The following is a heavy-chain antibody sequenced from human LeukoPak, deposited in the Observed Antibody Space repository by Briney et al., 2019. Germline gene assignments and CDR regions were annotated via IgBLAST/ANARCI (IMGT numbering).Heavy chain of an antibody. Sequence: SETLSLTCAVSGYSISSDYYWSWIRQPPGKGLAWVGSIHYSGRTYYNPSLKSRVTISVDTSKNQFSLKLSSVTAADTAVYYCARRLYNNVGFDYWGQGTLVTVSS. CDR2: IHYSGRT. V-gene: IGHV4-38-2*01. CDR3: ARRLYNNVGFDY. CDR1: GYSISSDYY. J-gene: IGHJ4*02. D-gene: IGHD2-21*01.